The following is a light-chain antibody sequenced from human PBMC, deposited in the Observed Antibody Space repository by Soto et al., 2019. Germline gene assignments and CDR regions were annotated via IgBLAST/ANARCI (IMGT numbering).Light chain of an antibody. J-gene: IGKJ2*01. V-gene: IGKV1-39*01. Sequence: IPLPQSPSSLSASVGDTVTVTCRASQTINIYLNWYQQKPGKAPDLLIYAASSLQSGVPSRFSGGGSRTDFTLTIYSLQPEDFATSYCQQSYRSPYTFGQGTTLEMK. CDR2: AAS. CDR1: QTINIY. CDR3: QQSYRSPYT.